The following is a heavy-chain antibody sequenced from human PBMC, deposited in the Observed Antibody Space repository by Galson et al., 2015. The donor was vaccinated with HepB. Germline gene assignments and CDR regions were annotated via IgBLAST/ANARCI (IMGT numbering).Heavy chain of an antibody. J-gene: IGHJ5*02. CDR2: ISAYNGNT. D-gene: IGHD3-10*01. CDR1: GYTFTSYG. V-gene: IGHV1-18*04. Sequence: SVKVSCKASGYTFTSYGISWVRQAPGQGLEWMGWISAYNGNTNYAQKLQGRVTMTTDTSTSTAYMELRSLRSDDTAVYYCASVRYGSGKDGFDPWGQGTLVTVSS. CDR3: ASVRYGSGKDGFDP.